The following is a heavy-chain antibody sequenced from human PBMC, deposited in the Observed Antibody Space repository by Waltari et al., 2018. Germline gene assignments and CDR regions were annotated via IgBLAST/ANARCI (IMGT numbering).Heavy chain of an antibody. CDR3: ASPLTAGSGDAFDI. CDR1: GYSISSGYY. Sequence: QVQLQESGPGLVKPSETLSLTCAVSGYSISSGYYWGWIRPPPGKGLEWIGSIYHSGSTYYNPSLKSRVTISVDTSKNQFSLKLSSVTAADTAVYYCASPLTAGSGDAFDIWGQGTMVTVSS. CDR2: IYHSGST. V-gene: IGHV4-38-2*01. J-gene: IGHJ3*02. D-gene: IGHD6-13*01.